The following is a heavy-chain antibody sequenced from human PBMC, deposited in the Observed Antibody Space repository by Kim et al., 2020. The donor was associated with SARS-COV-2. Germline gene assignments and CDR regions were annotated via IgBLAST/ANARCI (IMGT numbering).Heavy chain of an antibody. V-gene: IGHV3-23*01. Sequence: GGSLRLSCAVSGFTFSSSSMAWVRQAPGKGLEWVSSIVSGGDITYYADSVKGRFTISRDNSESTLYLQMDSLRAGDTALYYCAKDRRGPLAATWYFDYWGQGTRVTVSS. J-gene: IGHJ4*02. CDR1: GFTFSSSS. D-gene: IGHD2-15*01. CDR2: IVSGGDIT. CDR3: AKDRRGPLAATWYFDY.